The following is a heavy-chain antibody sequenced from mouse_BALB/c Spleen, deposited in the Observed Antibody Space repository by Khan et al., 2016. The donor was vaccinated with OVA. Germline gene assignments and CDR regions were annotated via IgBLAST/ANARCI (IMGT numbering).Heavy chain of an antibody. CDR3: ARKDYYDYDPFPY. J-gene: IGHJ3*01. CDR2: ISYSGNT. D-gene: IGHD2-4*01. CDR1: GYSITSEFA. Sequence: EVKLLESGPGLVKPSQSLSLTCTVTGYSITSEFAWNWIRQFPGNKLEWMGYISYSGNTRYNPSLKSLISITRATSRNQFFLKLNSVTTEDTATYYCARKDYYDYDPFPYWGQGTLVTVSA. V-gene: IGHV3-2*02.